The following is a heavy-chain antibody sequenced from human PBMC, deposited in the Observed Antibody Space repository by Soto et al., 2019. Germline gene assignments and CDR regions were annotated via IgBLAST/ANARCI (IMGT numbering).Heavy chain of an antibody. CDR3: AKSLSAGDNYYYGMDV. CDR1: GFTFSSYA. D-gene: IGHD3-10*01. J-gene: IGHJ6*02. CDR2: ISGNGGGT. V-gene: IGHV3-23*01. Sequence: XGSLRLSCAASGFTFSSYAMSWVRQAPGKGLEWVSPISGNGGGTFYADSVKGRFTISRDNSKNTVYLQMNSLRVEDTAVYYCAKSLSAGDNYYYGMDVWGQGTTVTVSS.